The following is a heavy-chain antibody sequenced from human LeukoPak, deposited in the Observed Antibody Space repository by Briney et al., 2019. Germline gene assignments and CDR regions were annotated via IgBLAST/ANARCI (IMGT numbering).Heavy chain of an antibody. CDR1: GYSFTSYW. J-gene: IGHJ4*02. Sequence: GESLKISCKGSGYSFTSYWIGWVRQMPGKGLEWMGIIYPGDSDTRYSPSFQGQVTISADKSISTAYLQWSSLKASDTAMYYCARSMAVNPGPEPYYFDYWGQGTLVTVSS. CDR3: ARSMAVNPGPEPYYFDY. V-gene: IGHV5-51*01. CDR2: IYPGDSDT. D-gene: IGHD6-6*01.